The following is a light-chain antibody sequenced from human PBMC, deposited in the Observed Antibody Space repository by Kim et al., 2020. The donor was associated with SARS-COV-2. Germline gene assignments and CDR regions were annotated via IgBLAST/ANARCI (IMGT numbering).Light chain of an antibody. CDR1: KLGDKY. CDR2: QDN. J-gene: IGLJ2*01. V-gene: IGLV3-1*01. Sequence: VSPGQTASITCSGDKLGDKYACWYQQKPGQSPVLVIYQDNKRPSGIPERFSGFNSGNTATLTISGTQAMDEADYYCQAWDSSTVVFGGGTQLTVL. CDR3: QAWDSSTVV.